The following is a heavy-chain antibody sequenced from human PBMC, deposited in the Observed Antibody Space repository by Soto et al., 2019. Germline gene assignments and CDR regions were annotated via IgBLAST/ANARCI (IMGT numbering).Heavy chain of an antibody. D-gene: IGHD3-3*01. CDR2: ISYDGSNK. V-gene: IGHV3-30*18. CDR3: AKDLATRFLGSGEDY. CDR1: GFTFSSYG. J-gene: IGHJ4*02. Sequence: GGSLRLSCAASGFTFSSYGMHWVRQAPGKGLEWVAVISYDGSNKYYADSVKGRFTISRDNSKNTLYLQMNSLRAEDTAVYYCAKDLATRFLGSGEDYWGQGTLVTVSS.